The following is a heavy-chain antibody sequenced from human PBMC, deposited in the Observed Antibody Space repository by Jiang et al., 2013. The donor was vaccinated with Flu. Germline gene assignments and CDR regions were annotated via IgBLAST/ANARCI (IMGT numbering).Heavy chain of an antibody. D-gene: IGHD6-13*01. V-gene: IGHV1-46*01. CDR2: NPSGGST. Sequence: NPSGGSTSYAQKFQGRVTMTRDTSTSTVYMELSSLRSEDTAVYYCARFYSSSSYWGQGTLVTVSS. CDR3: ARFYSSSSY. J-gene: IGHJ4*02.